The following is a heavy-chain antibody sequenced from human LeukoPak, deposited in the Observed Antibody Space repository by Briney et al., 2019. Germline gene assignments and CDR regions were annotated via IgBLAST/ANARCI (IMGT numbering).Heavy chain of an antibody. CDR2: ISWNSGSI. CDR1: GFTFDDYA. CDR3: AKDSGYYDFWSGYYIPHYYYGMDV. V-gene: IGHV3-9*01. D-gene: IGHD3-3*01. J-gene: IGHJ6*02. Sequence: PGGSLRLSCAASGFTFDDYAMHWVRQAPGKGLEWVSGISWNSGSIGYADSVKGRFTISRDNAKNSLYLQMNSLRAEDTALYYCAKDSGYYDFWSGYYIPHYYYGMDVWGQGTTVTVSS.